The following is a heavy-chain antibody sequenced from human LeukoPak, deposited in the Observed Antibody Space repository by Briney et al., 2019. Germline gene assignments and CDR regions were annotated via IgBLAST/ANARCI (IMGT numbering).Heavy chain of an antibody. CDR3: AKARPTYDSSGG. D-gene: IGHD3-22*01. CDR1: GFTFSNYE. Sequence: GGSLRLSCAASGFTFSNYEMHWVRQAPGKGLEWVAVISYDGSNKYYADSVKGRFTISRDNSKNTLYLQMNSLRAEDTAVYYCAKARPTYDSSGGWGQGTLVTVSS. CDR2: ISYDGSNK. V-gene: IGHV3-30*18. J-gene: IGHJ4*02.